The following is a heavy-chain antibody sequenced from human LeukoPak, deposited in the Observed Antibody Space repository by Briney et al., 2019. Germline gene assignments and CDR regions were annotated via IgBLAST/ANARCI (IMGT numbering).Heavy chain of an antibody. CDR2: ITHSGST. CDR3: ARVLGGVTMIRGPYPMVGY. D-gene: IGHD3-10*01. V-gene: IGHV4-34*01. J-gene: IGHJ4*02. CDR1: GGSFSGYY. Sequence: SETLSLTCAVYGGSFSGYYWSWIRPPPGKGVEWSGEITHSGSTNYNPSLKSRVTISLDTSKNQFSLKLSSVTAADTAVYYCARVLGGVTMIRGPYPMVGYWGQGTLVTVSS.